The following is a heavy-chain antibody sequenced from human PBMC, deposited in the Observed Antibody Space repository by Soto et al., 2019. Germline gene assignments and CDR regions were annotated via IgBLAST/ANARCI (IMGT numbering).Heavy chain of an antibody. D-gene: IGHD6-19*01. CDR2: IAYDGINK. V-gene: IGHV3-30*18. Sequence: GGSLRLSCAASGFTFSNYGMHWVRQAPGKGLEWVAVIAYDGINKYYADSVKGRFTISKDDSRNTLFLDMNSLRAEDTAVYYCAKPSSSGRTAYYYGMDVWGQGTTVTVSS. CDR3: AKPSSSGRTAYYYGMDV. CDR1: GFTFSNYG. J-gene: IGHJ6*02.